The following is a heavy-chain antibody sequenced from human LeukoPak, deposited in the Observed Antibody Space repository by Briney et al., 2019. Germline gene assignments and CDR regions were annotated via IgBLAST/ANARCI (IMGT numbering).Heavy chain of an antibody. Sequence: PGGSLRLSCAASGFTFSSYWMSWVRQAPGKGLEWVANIKQDGSEKYYVDSVKGRFTISRDNAKNSLYLQMNSLRAEDTAVYYCARGGYYYDSSGYSHDYWGQGTLVTVSS. CDR3: ARGGYYYDSSGYSHDY. J-gene: IGHJ4*02. CDR1: GFTFSSYW. D-gene: IGHD3-22*01. V-gene: IGHV3-7*01. CDR2: IKQDGSEK.